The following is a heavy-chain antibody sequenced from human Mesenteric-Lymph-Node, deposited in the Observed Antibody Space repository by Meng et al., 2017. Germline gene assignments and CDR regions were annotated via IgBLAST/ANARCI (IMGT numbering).Heavy chain of an antibody. D-gene: IGHD4-23*01. CDR1: GGTFSSYA. J-gene: IGHJ4*02. V-gene: IGHV1-69*06. CDR2: IIPIFGTA. Sequence: SVKVSCKASGGTFSSYAISWVRQAPGQGLEWMGGIIPIFGTANYAQKFQGRVTITADKSTSTAYTELSSLRSEDTAVYYCARGLTLGGGNSANYWGQGTLVTVSS. CDR3: ARGLTLGGGNSANY.